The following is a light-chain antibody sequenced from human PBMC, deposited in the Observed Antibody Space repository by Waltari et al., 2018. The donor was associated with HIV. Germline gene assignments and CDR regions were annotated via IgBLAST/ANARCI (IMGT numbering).Light chain of an antibody. CDR3: SSYTSSSTYV. CDR2: DVS. J-gene: IGLJ1*01. V-gene: IGLV2-14*03. CDR1: SSDVGGYNY. Sequence: QSALTQPASVSGSPGQSIAISCTGTSSDVGGYNYVSWYQQHPGKFPKLMIFDVSNLPSGVSHRFSGSKSGNTASLTISGLQAEDEADYYCSSYTSSSTYVFGTGTKVTVL.